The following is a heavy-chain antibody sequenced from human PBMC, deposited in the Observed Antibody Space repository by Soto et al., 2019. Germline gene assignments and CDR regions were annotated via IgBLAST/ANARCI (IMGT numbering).Heavy chain of an antibody. J-gene: IGHJ5*02. Sequence: EVQLLESGGDLVQPGGSLRLSCAASGFTFSSYAMSWVRQAPGKGLAWVSGISVSGGSTYYADSVKGRFTISRDNSKNTLYLQMTSMTAEDTDVYYFASNTRYDPPNHWCQGTLVTVSS. CDR2: ISVSGGST. CDR3: ASNTRYDPPNH. CDR1: GFTFSSYA. D-gene: IGHD3-16*01. V-gene: IGHV3-23*01.